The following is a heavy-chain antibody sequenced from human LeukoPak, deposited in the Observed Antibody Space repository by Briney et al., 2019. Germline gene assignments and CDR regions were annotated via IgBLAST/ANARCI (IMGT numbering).Heavy chain of an antibody. V-gene: IGHV4-34*01. Sequence: PSETLSLTCAVYGGSFSGYYWSWIRQPPGKGLEWIGEINHSGSTNYNPSLKSRVTISVDTSKNQFSLKLSSVTAADTAVYYCARILVAATPPYYYHMDVWGKGTTVTVSS. D-gene: IGHD2-15*01. CDR3: ARILVAATPPYYYHMDV. CDR1: GGSFSGYY. CDR2: INHSGST. J-gene: IGHJ6*03.